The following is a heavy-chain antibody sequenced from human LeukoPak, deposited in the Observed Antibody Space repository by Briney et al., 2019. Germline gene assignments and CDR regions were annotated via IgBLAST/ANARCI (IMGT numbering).Heavy chain of an antibody. CDR1: GFTFINYA. D-gene: IGHD3-10*01. Sequence: GGSLRLSCAASGFTFINYAMTWVRQAPGKGLEWVSSISGSGGSTDYADSVKGRFTISRDNSKNTLYLQMNSLRAEDTALYYCGKDISAGGMDVWGQGTTVTVSS. V-gene: IGHV3-23*01. CDR3: GKDISAGGMDV. J-gene: IGHJ6*02. CDR2: ISGSGGST.